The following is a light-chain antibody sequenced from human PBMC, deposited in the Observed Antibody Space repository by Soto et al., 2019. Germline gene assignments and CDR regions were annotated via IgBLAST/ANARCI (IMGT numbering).Light chain of an antibody. V-gene: IGKV2-28*01. CDR1: QSLLHSNGYNY. Sequence: DIVMTQSPLSLPVTPGEQASISCRSSQSLLHSNGYNYLDLYLQKPGQSPQLLIYLGSNRASGVPDRFSGSGSGTDFTLKISRVEAEDVGVYYCMQALQTPITFGQGTRLEIK. CDR3: MQALQTPIT. J-gene: IGKJ5*01. CDR2: LGS.